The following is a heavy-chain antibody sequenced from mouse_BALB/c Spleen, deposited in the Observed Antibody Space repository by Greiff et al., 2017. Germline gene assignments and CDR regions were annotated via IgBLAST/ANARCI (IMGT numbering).Heavy chain of an antibody. V-gene: IGHV1-31*01. Sequence: VQLQQSGPELVKPGASVKISCKASGYSFTGYYMHWVKQSHVKSLEWIGRINPYNGATSYNQNFKDKASLTVDKSSSTAYMELHSLTSEDSAVYYCARHYYGSSYDYFDYWGQGTTLTVSS. CDR2: INPYNGAT. J-gene: IGHJ2*01. D-gene: IGHD1-1*01. CDR1: GYSFTGYY. CDR3: ARHYYGSSYDYFDY.